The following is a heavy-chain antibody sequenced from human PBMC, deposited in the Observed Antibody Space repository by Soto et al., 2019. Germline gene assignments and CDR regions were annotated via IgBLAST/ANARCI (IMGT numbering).Heavy chain of an antibody. D-gene: IGHD4-17*01. J-gene: IGHJ3*02. CDR2: ISSSSSYT. CDR3: ASDYGGNPRPDAFDI. V-gene: IGHV3-11*06. Sequence: GGSLRLSCAASGFTFSYYYMSWIRQAPGKGLEWVSYISSSSSYTNYADSVKGRFTISRDNAKNSLYLQMHSLRAEDTAVYYCASDYGGNPRPDAFDIWGQGTMVTVS. CDR1: GFTFSYYY.